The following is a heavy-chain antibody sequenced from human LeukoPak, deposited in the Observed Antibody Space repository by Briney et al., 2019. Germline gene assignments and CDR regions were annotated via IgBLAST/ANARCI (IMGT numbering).Heavy chain of an antibody. CDR3: AREYSGKNYYYYYYMDV. CDR1: GFTFSSYW. Sequence: GGSLTLSCAASGFTFSSYWMHWVRQAPGKGLVWVSRINSDGSSTSYADSVKGRFTISRDNAKNTLYLQMNSLRAEDTAVYYCAREYSGKNYYYYYYMDVWGKGTTVTVSS. V-gene: IGHV3-74*01. J-gene: IGHJ6*03. D-gene: IGHD5-12*01. CDR2: INSDGSST.